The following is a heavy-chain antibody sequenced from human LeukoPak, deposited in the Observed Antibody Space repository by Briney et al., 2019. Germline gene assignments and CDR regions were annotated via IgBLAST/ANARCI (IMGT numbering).Heavy chain of an antibody. D-gene: IGHD6-13*01. CDR1: GFTFSSYS. J-gene: IGHJ4*02. V-gene: IGHV3-21*01. Sequence: GGSLRLSCAASGFTFSSYSMNWVRQAPGKGLEWVSSISSSSSYIYYADSVEGRFTISRDNAKNSLYLQMNSLRAEDTAVYYCARDKAAAAGIDYWGQGTLVTVSS. CDR3: ARDKAAAAGIDY. CDR2: ISSSSSYI.